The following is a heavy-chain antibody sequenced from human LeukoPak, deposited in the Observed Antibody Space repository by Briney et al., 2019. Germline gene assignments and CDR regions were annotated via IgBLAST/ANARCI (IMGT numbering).Heavy chain of an antibody. CDR1: GYSISSGYY. D-gene: IGHD1-14*01. CDR2: IYHSGST. CDR3: ARVGIGDAFDI. V-gene: IGHV4-38-2*02. Sequence: PSETLSLTCTVSGYSISSGYYWGWIRQPPGKGLEWIGSIYHSGSTYYNPSLKSRVTISVDTSKNQFSLKLSSVTAADTAVYYCARVGIGDAFDIWGQGTMVTVSS. J-gene: IGHJ3*02.